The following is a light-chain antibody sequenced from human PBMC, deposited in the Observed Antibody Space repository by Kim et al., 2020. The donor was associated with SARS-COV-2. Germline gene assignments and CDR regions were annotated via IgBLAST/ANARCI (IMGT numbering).Light chain of an antibody. Sequence: DIQMTQSPSTLSASVGDRITITCRASQTINSWLAWFQQKPGKAPKLLIYKASSLESGVPSRFSGSGSGTEFTLTISSLQPDDFATHYCQQYNSYAWTFGQGTKVDIK. CDR2: KAS. J-gene: IGKJ1*01. CDR3: QQYNSYAWT. CDR1: QTINSW. V-gene: IGKV1-5*03.